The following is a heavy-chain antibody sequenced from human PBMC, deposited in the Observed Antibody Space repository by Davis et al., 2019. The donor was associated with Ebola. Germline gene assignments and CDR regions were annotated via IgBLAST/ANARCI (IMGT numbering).Heavy chain of an antibody. Sequence: GESLKISFAASGFTFSSYWMSWVRQAPGKGLEWVANIKQDGSEKYYVDSVKGRFTISRDNAKNSLYLQMNSLRAEDTAVYYCARALWFRESHPYYYYGMDVWGQGTTVTVSS. CDR2: IKQDGSEK. D-gene: IGHD3-10*01. J-gene: IGHJ6*02. CDR1: GFTFSSYW. V-gene: IGHV3-7*03. CDR3: ARALWFRESHPYYYYGMDV.